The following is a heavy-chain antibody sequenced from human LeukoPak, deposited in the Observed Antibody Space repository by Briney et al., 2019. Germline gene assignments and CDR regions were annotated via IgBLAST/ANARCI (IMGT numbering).Heavy chain of an antibody. CDR1: GDSVSRSSYF. V-gene: IGHV4-39*07. D-gene: IGHD3-10*01. CDR2: IYYSGSA. Sequence: PSETLSLTCTVSGDSVSRSSYFWGWIRQPPGKGPEWIGSIYYSGSAFYNPSLKSRVTISLDKSKNQFSLKLSSVTAADTAVYYCATITMVRGVKRFDPWGQGTLVTVSS. J-gene: IGHJ5*02. CDR3: ATITMVRGVKRFDP.